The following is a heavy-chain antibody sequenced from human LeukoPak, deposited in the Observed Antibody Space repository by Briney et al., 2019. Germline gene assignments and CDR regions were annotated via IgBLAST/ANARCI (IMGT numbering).Heavy chain of an antibody. Sequence: GGSLRLSCAASGFTFSNYAMSWVRQAPGKGLEWVSAISGSGDNTYYADSVKGRFSISRDNSKSTLYLQMNSRSAEDTAVFFCAKEHSYSRSWYQYYFDPWGQGTLVTVSS. CDR1: GFTFSNYA. CDR3: AKEHSYSRSWYQYYFDP. D-gene: IGHD6-13*01. V-gene: IGHV3-23*01. J-gene: IGHJ4*02. CDR2: ISGSGDNT.